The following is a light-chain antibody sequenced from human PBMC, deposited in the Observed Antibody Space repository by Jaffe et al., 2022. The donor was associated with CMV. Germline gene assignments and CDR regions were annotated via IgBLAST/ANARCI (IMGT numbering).Light chain of an antibody. Sequence: EILLTQSPATLSLSPGERATLSCRTSQTVKNYLAWYQQKPGQAPRLLISEASTRATGIPARFSGSGSGTDFTLTISGLEPEDFAIYYCQQRYSGWTFGQGTKVEVK. J-gene: IGKJ1*01. CDR2: EAS. CDR3: QQRYSGWT. V-gene: IGKV3-11*01. CDR1: QTVKNY.